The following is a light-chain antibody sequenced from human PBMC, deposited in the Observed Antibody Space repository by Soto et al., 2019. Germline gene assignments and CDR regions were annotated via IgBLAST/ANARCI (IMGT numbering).Light chain of an antibody. V-gene: IGKV3-20*01. CDR2: GAS. CDR3: QQFATSPFT. J-gene: IGKJ3*01. CDR1: QSVASSF. Sequence: EIVLTQSPGTLSLSPGERATLSCRASQSVASSFLAWYQQKPGQAPRLLIYGASSRATGIPDRFSGSGSGTDFTLTTTRLEPEDFAVYYCQQFATSPFTFGLGTTVDVK.